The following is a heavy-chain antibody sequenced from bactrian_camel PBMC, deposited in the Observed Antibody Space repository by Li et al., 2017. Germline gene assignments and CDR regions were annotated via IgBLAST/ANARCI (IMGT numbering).Heavy chain of an antibody. CDR3: AAQTAWFWYFPY. CDR2: IYTGGGST. Sequence: VQLVESGGGSVQAGGSLRLACTASGYTYSSYCMGWLRQAPGKEREGVAAIYTGGGSTYYADSVKGRFTISRDTAKNTLALQLNNLKTEDTAMYYCAAQTAWFWYFPYWGQGTQVTVS. J-gene: IGHJ4*01. V-gene: IGHV3S1*01. D-gene: IGHD6*01. CDR1: GYTYSSYC.